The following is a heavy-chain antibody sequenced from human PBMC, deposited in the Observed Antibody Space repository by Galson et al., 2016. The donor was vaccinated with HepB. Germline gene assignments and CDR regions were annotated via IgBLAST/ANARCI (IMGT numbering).Heavy chain of an antibody. CDR2: ISWNSGSI. J-gene: IGHJ4*02. D-gene: IGHD2-15*01. CDR3: ARDSSLDY. V-gene: IGHV3-9*01. Sequence: SLRLSCAASGFTFHYYAMHWVRQAPGRGLEWVSGISWNSGSIGYADSVKGRFTISRDNAKNSLYLQMNSLRDEDTAVYYCARDSSLDYWGQGTLVTVSS. CDR1: GFTFHYYA.